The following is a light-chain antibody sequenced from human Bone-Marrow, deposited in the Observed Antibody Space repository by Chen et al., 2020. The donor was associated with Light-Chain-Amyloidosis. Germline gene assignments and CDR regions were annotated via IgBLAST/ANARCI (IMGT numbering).Light chain of an antibody. V-gene: IGLV2-14*01. J-gene: IGLJ3*02. CDR2: DVS. Sequence: QSSLTHPAPVSGSPCQAITFPCTRTSSDVGGYYFVSWYQQHPGKAPKLMIYDVSNRPAGVSNRFSGAKSANTASLTISGLQAEDEADYYCSSYTSSSTLEFGGGTKLTVL. CDR3: SSYTSSSTLE. CDR1: SSDVGGYYF.